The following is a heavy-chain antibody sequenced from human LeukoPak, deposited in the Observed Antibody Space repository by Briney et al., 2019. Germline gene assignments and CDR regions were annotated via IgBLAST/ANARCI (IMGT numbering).Heavy chain of an antibody. CDR2: INHSGST. CDR3: ARLGGGYSYGSRFDY. J-gene: IGHJ4*02. Sequence: PSETLSLTCAVYGGSFSGYYWSWIRQPPGKGLEWLGEINHSGSTNYNPSLKSRVTISVDTSKNQFSLKLSSVTAADTAVYYCARLGGGYSYGSRFDYWGQGTLVTVSS. CDR1: GGSFSGYY. D-gene: IGHD5-18*01. V-gene: IGHV4-34*01.